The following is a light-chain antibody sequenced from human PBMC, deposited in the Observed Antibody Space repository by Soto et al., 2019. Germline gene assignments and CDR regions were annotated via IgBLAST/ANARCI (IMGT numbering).Light chain of an antibody. CDR2: KAS. J-gene: IGKJ1*01. V-gene: IGKV1-5*03. CDR1: HTISSW. CDR3: QHYNSYSEA. Sequence: DIQMPQSPSTLSGSVGDRVTITLRASHTISSWLAWYQQKPGKAPKLLIYKASTLKSGVPSRFSGSGSGTEFTLTISSLQPDDFATYYCQHYNSYSEAFGQGTKVDIK.